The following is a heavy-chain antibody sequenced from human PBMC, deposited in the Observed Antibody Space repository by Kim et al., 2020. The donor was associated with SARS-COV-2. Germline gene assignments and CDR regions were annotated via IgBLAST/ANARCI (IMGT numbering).Heavy chain of an antibody. V-gene: IGHV4-34*01. J-gene: IGHJ6*03. CDR1: GGSFSGYY. CDR3: ARGAGDFWTGSYDVRNYY. CDR2: ISHKGVT. Sequence: SETLSLTCAVYGGSFSGYYWSWIRQPPGKGLEWIGEISHKGVTNYNPSLKSRVTISVDTSKNQFSLKLSSVTAADTAVYYCARGAGDFWTGSYDVRNYY. D-gene: IGHD3-3*01.